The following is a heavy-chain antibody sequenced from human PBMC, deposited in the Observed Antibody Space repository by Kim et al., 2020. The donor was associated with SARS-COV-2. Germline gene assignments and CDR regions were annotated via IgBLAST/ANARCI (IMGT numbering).Heavy chain of an antibody. CDR2: ISGSGGST. D-gene: IGHD3-22*01. J-gene: IGHJ4*02. V-gene: IGHV3-23*01. CDR1: GFTFSSYA. Sequence: GGSLRLSCAASGFTFSSYAMSWVRQAPGKGLEWVSAISGSGGSTYYADSVKGRFTISRDNSKNTLYLQMNSLRAEDTAVYYCAKAMIVVVINHVFDYWGQGTLVTVSS. CDR3: AKAMIVVVINHVFDY.